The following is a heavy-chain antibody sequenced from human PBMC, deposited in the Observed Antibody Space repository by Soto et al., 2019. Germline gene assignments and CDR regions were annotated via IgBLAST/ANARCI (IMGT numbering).Heavy chain of an antibody. Sequence: PGASLRLSRAASGFPFSRYAMSWVRQPPWKGLEWVSTISISGGSSYYADSVQGRFTISRDNSKNTLYLQMNSLRADDTAVYYCAKQSSDTSSNYRNVFYIWGQGTLVTVSS. V-gene: IGHV3-23*01. D-gene: IGHD3-22*01. CDR2: ISISGGSS. CDR1: GFPFSRYA. J-gene: IGHJ3*02. CDR3: AKQSSDTSSNYRNVFYI.